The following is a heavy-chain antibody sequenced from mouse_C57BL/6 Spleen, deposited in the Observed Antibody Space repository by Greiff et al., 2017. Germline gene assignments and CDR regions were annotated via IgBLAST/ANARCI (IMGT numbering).Heavy chain of an antibody. CDR2: IYPGDGDT. V-gene: IGHV1-80*01. D-gene: IGHD1-1*01. Sequence: VQLQQSGAELVKPGASVKISCKASGYAFSSYWMNWVKQRPGKGLEWIGQIYPGDGDTNYNGKLKGKATLTADKSSSTAYMQLSSLTSEDSAVYFCARGGGSSHYYAMDYWGQGTSVTVSS. J-gene: IGHJ4*01. CDR3: ARGGGSSHYYAMDY. CDR1: GYAFSSYW.